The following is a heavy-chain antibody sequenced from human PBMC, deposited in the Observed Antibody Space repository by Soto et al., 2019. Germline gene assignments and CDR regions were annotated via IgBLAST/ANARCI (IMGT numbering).Heavy chain of an antibody. CDR2: INHRGNT. Sequence: PSETLSLTCAVYGGSFSGYYWTWIRQPPGKGLEWIGEINHRGNTNYNPSLKSRVTISVDTSKNQFSLKLTSVTAADTAVYYCARQEVPQWFTKGYYSMDVWDQGTTVTVSS. J-gene: IGHJ6*02. CDR3: ARQEVPQWFTKGYYSMDV. V-gene: IGHV4-34*01. D-gene: IGHD2-8*01. CDR1: GGSFSGYY.